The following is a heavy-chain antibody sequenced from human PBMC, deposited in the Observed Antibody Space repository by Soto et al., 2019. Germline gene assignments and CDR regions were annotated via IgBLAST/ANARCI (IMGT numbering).Heavy chain of an antibody. J-gene: IGHJ3*02. Sequence: QVQLVESGGGVVQPGRSLRLSCAASGFTFRSCGMHWVRQAPGKGLEWVAVIWYDGTTQYYADSVKGRFTISRDYSKNTLYLQMNSLRAEDTAVYYCARDLGRPVGAIMNDAFNIWGQGTMVAVSS. CDR1: GFTFRSCG. CDR3: ARDLGRPVGAIMNDAFNI. D-gene: IGHD1-26*01. V-gene: IGHV3-33*01. CDR2: IWYDGTTQ.